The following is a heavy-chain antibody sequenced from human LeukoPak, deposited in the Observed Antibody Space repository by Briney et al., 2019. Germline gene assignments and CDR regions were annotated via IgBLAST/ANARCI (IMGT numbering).Heavy chain of an antibody. V-gene: IGHV1-2*02. CDR2: ITPNSGGT. CDR1: GYTFTDYN. J-gene: IGHJ5*02. CDR3: ARDVSAGGTNWFDP. D-gene: IGHD3-16*01. Sequence: ASVKVSCKASGYTFTDYNMHWVRQAPGQGLEWMGWITPNSGGTNYAQNFQGRVIMTRGTSISTGYMEMSGLRSDDTAVYYCARDVSAGGTNWFDPWGQGTLVTVSS.